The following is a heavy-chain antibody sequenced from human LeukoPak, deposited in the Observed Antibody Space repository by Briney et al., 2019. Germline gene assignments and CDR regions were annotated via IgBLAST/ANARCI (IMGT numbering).Heavy chain of an antibody. CDR2: ISGTGSST. Sequence: GGSLRLSCATSGFTFSDYYMSWIRQAPGKGLEWVSCISGTGSSTYYADSVKGRFTISRDTAKNSLYLQMNSLRAEDTAVYYCSRDHYVTYYYHSSGYSGYWGQGTLVTVSS. J-gene: IGHJ4*02. CDR1: GFTFSDYY. D-gene: IGHD3-22*01. CDR3: SRDHYVTYYYHSSGYSGY. V-gene: IGHV3-11*04.